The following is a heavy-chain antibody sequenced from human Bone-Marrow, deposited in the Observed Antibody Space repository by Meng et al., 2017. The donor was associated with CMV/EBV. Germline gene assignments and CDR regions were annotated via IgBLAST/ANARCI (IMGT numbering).Heavy chain of an antibody. J-gene: IGHJ4*02. CDR2: INHGGST. Sequence: SETLSLTCAMYDGSFSGYYWTWIRQPPGKGLEWIGEINHGGSTNYNPSLKSRVTISVDTSKNQFSLKLSSVIAADTAVYYCARGYLMDPAMDPHFDYWGQGTLVTVSS. CDR3: ARGYLMDPAMDPHFDY. D-gene: IGHD5-18*01. V-gene: IGHV4-34*01. CDR1: DGSFSGYY.